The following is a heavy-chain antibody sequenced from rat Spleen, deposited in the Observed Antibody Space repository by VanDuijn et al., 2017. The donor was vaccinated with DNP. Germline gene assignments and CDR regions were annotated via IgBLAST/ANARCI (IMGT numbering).Heavy chain of an antibody. J-gene: IGHJ2*01. CDR2: ISYDGSST. CDR3: ANFDY. V-gene: IGHV5-7*01. CDR1: GFTFSDYN. Sequence: EVQLVESGGGLVQPGRSLKLSCAASGFTFSDYNMAWVRQAPKKGLEWVATISYDGSSTYYRDSVKGRFTISRDNAKSTLYLQMDSLRSEDTATYYCANFDYWGQGVMVTVSS.